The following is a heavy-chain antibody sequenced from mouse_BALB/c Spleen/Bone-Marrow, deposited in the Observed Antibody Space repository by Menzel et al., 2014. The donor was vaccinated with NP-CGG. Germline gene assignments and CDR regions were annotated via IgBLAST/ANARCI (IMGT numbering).Heavy chain of an antibody. CDR1: GFTFSSYG. V-gene: IGHV5-6-3*01. Sequence: EVQLQQSGGGLVQPGGSLKLSCAASGFTFSSYGMSWVRQTPDKRLELVASINSNGGSTYYPDSVKGRFTISRDNAKNTLSLQMSSLKSEDTAMYYCARGNYGNYVDYLDYWGQGTTLTVSS. D-gene: IGHD2-1*01. CDR3: ARGNYGNYVDYLDY. J-gene: IGHJ2*01. CDR2: INSNGGST.